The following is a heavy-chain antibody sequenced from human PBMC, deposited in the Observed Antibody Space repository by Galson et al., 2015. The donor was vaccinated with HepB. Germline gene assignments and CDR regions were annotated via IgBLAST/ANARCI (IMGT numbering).Heavy chain of an antibody. CDR1: GFTFSSYA. D-gene: IGHD6-13*01. CDR3: AKDWSRGRGSSWFEVGYYFDY. CDR2: ISGSGGST. V-gene: IGHV3-23*01. Sequence: SLRLSCAASGFTFSSYAMSWVRQAPGKGLGWVSAISGSGGSTYYADSVKGRFTISRDNSKNTLYLQMNSLRAEDTAVYYCAKDWSRGRGSSWFEVGYYFDYWGQGTLVTVSS. J-gene: IGHJ4*02.